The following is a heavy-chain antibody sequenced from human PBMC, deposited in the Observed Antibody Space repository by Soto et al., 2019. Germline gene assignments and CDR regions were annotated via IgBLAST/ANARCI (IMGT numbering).Heavy chain of an antibody. CDR2: IKSKTDGGTT. D-gene: IGHD1-20*01. CDR3: TTLRRYNWNYFDY. Sequence: PGGSLRLSCAASGFTFSNAWMSWVRQAPGKGLEWVGRIKSKTDGGTTDYAAPVKGRFTISRDDSKNTLYLQMNSLKTEDTAVYYCTTLRRYNWNYFDYWGQGTLVTVSS. J-gene: IGHJ4*02. CDR1: GFTFSNAW. V-gene: IGHV3-15*01.